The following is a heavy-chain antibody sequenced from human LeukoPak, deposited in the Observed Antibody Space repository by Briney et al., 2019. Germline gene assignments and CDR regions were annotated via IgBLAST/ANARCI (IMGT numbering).Heavy chain of an antibody. Sequence: SGTLSLTCTVSGGSISSYYWGWIRQPPGKGLEWIGKIYYSGSPYYNPSLKSRVTISVDTSKNQFSLKLSSVTAADTAVYYCARAIYCSGSSCYSHNWFDPWGQGTLVTVSS. CDR3: ARAIYCSGSSCYSHNWFDP. CDR2: IYYSGSP. J-gene: IGHJ5*02. CDR1: GGSISSYY. D-gene: IGHD2-2*02. V-gene: IGHV4-39*07.